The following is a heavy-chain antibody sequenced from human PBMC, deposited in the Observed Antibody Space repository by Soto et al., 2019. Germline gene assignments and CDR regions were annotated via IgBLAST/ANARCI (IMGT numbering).Heavy chain of an antibody. J-gene: IGHJ3*01. CDR2: IAWNGVTT. CDR1: GFTFDDFG. V-gene: IGHV3-20*04. D-gene: IGHD7-27*01. CDR3: ARDGGVLTVDAFDP. Sequence: EVQLVESGGGVIWPGGSLRLSCAASGFTFDDFGLTWVRQAPGKGLEWVSGIAWNGVTTGYAGPVKGRFTVSRDSAKDSLYLPMDQLGAEDPALYSRARDGGVLTVDAFDPWGQGTMVTVSS.